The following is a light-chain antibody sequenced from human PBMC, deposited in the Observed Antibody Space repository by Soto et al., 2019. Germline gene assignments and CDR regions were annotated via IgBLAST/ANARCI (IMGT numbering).Light chain of an antibody. J-gene: IGKJ5*01. CDR1: QGISTY. CDR3: QQAISFPIT. CDR2: AAS. V-gene: IGKV1-12*01. Sequence: DIHMTQSPSSVSASLGDRVSITFRASQGISTYLGWYQQKPGKAPKLLIYAASSLQTGVPSRFSGSGSGTDFTLTISSLQPEDFGTYYCQQAISFPITFGQGTRLEIK.